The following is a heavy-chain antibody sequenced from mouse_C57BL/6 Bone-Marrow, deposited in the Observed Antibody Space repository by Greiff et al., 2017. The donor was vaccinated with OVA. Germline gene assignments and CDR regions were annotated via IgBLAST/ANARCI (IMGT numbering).Heavy chain of an antibody. CDR2: IDPSDSET. CDR1: GYTFTSYW. CDR3: ARSRGGPYFDY. V-gene: IGHV1-52*01. Sequence: VQLQQSGAELVRPGSSVTLSCQASGYTFTSYWMHWVKQRPIQGLEWIGNIDPSDSETHYNQKFKDKATLTVDKSSSTAYMQLSSLTSEDSAVYYCARSRGGPYFDYWGQGTTLTVSS. J-gene: IGHJ2*01.